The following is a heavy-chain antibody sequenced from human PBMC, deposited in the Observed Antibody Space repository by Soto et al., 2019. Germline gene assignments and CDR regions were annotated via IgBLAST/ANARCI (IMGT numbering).Heavy chain of an antibody. V-gene: IGHV3-30-3*01. CDR2: ISYDGSNK. CDR3: ARDQTIVVVITTTPLDY. D-gene: IGHD3-22*01. Sequence: GGSLRLSCAASGFTFSSYAMHWVRQAPGKGLEWVAVISYDGSNKYYADSVKGRFTISRDNSKNTLYLQMNSLRAEDTAVYYCARDQTIVVVITTTPLDYWGQGTLVTVSS. J-gene: IGHJ4*02. CDR1: GFTFSSYA.